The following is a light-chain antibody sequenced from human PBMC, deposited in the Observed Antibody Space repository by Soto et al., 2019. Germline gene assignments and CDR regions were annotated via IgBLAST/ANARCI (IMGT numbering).Light chain of an antibody. CDR3: CSYAGSNWV. V-gene: IGLV2-23*02. CDR1: SSDVGSYNL. J-gene: IGLJ3*02. CDR2: EVS. Sequence: QSVLTQPASVSGSPGQSITISCTGTSSDVGSYNLVSWYQQHPGKAPKLMIYEVSKRPSGVSNRFSGSKSGNTASLTISGLQAEDEADYYCCSYAGSNWVFGGGTKVPS.